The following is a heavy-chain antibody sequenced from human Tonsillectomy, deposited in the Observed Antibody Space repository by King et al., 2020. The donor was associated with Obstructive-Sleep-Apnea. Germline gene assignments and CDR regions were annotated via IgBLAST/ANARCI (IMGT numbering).Heavy chain of an antibody. CDR1: GYSFTNYW. J-gene: IGHJ5*02. Sequence: VQLVQSGAEVKKPGESLRISCKASGYSFTNYWITWVRQMPGKGREWMGRIDPSDSQTNYSPSFQGHVSISADKSISTAHLQWSSLKASDTAMYYCARRITYGSGTYYNAWFDPWGQGTLVTVSS. CDR3: ARRITYGSGTYYNAWFDP. CDR2: IDPSDSQT. V-gene: IGHV5-10-1*03. D-gene: IGHD3-10*01.